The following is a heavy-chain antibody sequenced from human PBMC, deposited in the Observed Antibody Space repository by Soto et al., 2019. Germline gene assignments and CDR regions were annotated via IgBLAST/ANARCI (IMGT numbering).Heavy chain of an antibody. Sequence: ASVKVSCKASGYTFTSYYMHWVRQAPGQGLEWMGIINPSGGSTSYAQKFQGRVTMTRDTSTSTVYMELSSLRSEDTAVYYCATSVVVPAATGAFDIWGQGTMVTVSS. CDR2: INPSGGST. CDR3: ATSVVVPAATGAFDI. V-gene: IGHV1-46*03. D-gene: IGHD2-2*01. CDR1: GYTFTSYY. J-gene: IGHJ3*02.